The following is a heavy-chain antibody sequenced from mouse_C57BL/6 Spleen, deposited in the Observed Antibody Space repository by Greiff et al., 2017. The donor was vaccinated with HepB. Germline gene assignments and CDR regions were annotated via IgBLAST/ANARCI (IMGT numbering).Heavy chain of an antibody. J-gene: IGHJ3*01. CDR3: ARQDTTERWFAY. Sequence: EVQLVESGGDLVKPGGSLKLSCAASGFTFSSYGMSWVRQTPDKRLEWVATISSGGSYTYYPDSVKGRFTISRDNAKNTLYLQMSSLKSEDTAMYYCARQDTTERWFAYWGQGTLVTVSA. D-gene: IGHD1-1*01. V-gene: IGHV5-6*01. CDR1: GFTFSSYG. CDR2: ISSGGSYT.